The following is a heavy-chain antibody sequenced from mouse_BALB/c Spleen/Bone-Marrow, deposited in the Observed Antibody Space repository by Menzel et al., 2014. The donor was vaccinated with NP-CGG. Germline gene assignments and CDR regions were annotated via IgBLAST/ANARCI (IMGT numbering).Heavy chain of an antibody. CDR3: ARSGSSSGYFDY. CDR1: GFTFSSFG. J-gene: IGHJ2*01. D-gene: IGHD1-1*01. Sequence: EVNLVESGGGLVQPGGSRKLSYAASGFTFSSFGMHWVRQAPEKGLEWVAYISSGSSTIYYADTVMGRFTISRDNPKNTLFLQKTSLRSEDTAMYYCARSGSSSGYFDYWGQGTTLTVSS. V-gene: IGHV5-17*02. CDR2: ISSGSSTI.